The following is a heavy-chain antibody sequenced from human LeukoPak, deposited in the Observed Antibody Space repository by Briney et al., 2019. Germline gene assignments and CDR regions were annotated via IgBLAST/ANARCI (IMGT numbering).Heavy chain of an antibody. CDR2: IYYSGST. V-gene: IGHV4-39*01. CDR1: GGSISSSSYY. CDR3: ARLGRGDYDFWSEYYYMDV. D-gene: IGHD3-3*01. J-gene: IGHJ6*03. Sequence: PSETLSLTCTVSGGSISSSSYYWGWIRQPPGKGLEWIGNIYYSGSTYYNPSLKSRVTISVDTSKNQFSLKLSSVTAADTAVYYCARLGRGDYDFWSEYYYMDVWGKGTTVTVSS.